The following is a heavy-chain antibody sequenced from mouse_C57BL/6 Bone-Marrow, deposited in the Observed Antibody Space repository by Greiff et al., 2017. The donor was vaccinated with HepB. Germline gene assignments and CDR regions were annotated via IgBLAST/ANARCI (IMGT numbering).Heavy chain of an antibody. J-gene: IGHJ3*01. CDR2: INPSNGGT. V-gene: IGHV1-53*01. CDR3: ARGGLAYITTGVEGFAY. Sequence: QVQLQQPGTELVKPGASVKLSCKASGYTFTSYWMHWVKQRPGQGLEWIGNINPSNGGTNYNEKFKSKATLTVDKSSSTAYMQLSSLTSEDSAVYYCARGGLAYITTGVEGFAYWGQGTLVTVSA. CDR1: GYTFTSYW. D-gene: IGHD1-1*01.